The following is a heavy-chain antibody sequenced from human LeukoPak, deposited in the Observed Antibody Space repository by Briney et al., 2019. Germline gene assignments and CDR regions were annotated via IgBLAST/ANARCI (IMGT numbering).Heavy chain of an antibody. V-gene: IGHV1-2*02. CDR2: INPNSGGT. Sequence: GASVKVSCKASGYTFTGYYIHWVRQAPGQGLEWMGWINPNSGGTKYAQKFQGSVTMTRDTSISTAYMELSRLTSDDTAVYSCARGSEIQLWLLAYWGQGTLVTVSS. CDR3: ARGSEIQLWLLAY. J-gene: IGHJ4*02. D-gene: IGHD5-18*01. CDR1: GYTFTGYY.